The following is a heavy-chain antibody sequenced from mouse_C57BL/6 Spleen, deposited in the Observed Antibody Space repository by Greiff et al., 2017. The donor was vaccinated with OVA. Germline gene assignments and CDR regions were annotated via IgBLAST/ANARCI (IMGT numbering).Heavy chain of an antibody. V-gene: IGHV1-59*01. CDR3: ARECGNYYFDY. Sequence: VQLQQSGAELVRPGTSVKLSCKASGYTFTSYWMHWVKQRPGQGLEWIGVIDPSDSYTNYNQKFKGKATLTVDTSSSTAYMQLSSLTSEDSAVYYCARECGNYYFDYWGQGTTLTVSS. J-gene: IGHJ2*01. CDR2: IDPSDSYT. D-gene: IGHD2-10*02. CDR1: GYTFTSYW.